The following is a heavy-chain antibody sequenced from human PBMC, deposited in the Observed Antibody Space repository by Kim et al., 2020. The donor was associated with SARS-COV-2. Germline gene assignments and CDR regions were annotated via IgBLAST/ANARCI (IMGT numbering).Heavy chain of an antibody. V-gene: IGHV3-74*01. CDR2: INSDGSTT. CDR1: GFTFNTNW. Sequence: GGSLRLSCAASGFTFNTNWMHWVRQPPGKGLVWVSRINSDGSTTNYADSVKGRLTISRDNAKNTASLQKNSLRVEETAVYYCAKVYGSSLNGIDGWGQGT. J-gene: IGHJ6*02. CDR3: AKVYGSSLNGIDG. D-gene: IGHD6-13*01.